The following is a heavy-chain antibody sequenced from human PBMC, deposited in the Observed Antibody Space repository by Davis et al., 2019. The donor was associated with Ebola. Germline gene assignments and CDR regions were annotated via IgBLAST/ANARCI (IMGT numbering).Heavy chain of an antibody. V-gene: IGHV4-34*01. J-gene: IGHJ6*02. CDR2: INHSGTT. CDR3: ARVGYKGYGNYYYGVDV. D-gene: IGHD1-1*01. CDR1: GGSFSGYY. Sequence: SETLSLTCAVYGGSFSGYYWSWIRQSPGKGLEWIGEINHSGTTNYNPSLKSRVTVSADMSKNQFSLKLSSVTAADTAVYFCARVGYKGYGNYYYGVDVWGQGNTVSVSS.